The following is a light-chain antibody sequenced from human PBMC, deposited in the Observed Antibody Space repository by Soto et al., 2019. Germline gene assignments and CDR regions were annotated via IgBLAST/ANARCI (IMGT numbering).Light chain of an antibody. CDR3: SSYTTITTLV. CDR1: SSDVGAYSS. V-gene: IGLV2-14*01. Sequence: QSALTQPASVSGSPGQSITISCTGTSSDVGAYSSVSWYQQHPGKAPKLMIYDVSSRPSGVSNRFSGSKSGNTASLTISGLQAEDEADYYCSSYTTITTLVFGGGTKVTVL. CDR2: DVS. J-gene: IGLJ2*01.